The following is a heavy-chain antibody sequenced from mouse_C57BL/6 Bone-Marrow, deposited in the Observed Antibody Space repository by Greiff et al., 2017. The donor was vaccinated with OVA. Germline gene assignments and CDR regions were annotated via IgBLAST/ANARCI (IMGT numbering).Heavy chain of an antibody. Sequence: EVKLMESGGGLVQPGGSLKLSCAASGFTFSDYYMYWVRQTPEKRLEWVAYISNGGGSTYYPDTVKGRFTISRDNAKNTLYLQMSRLKSEDTAMYYCARHDYGSSSYYYAMDYWGQGTSVTVSS. CDR1: GFTFSDYY. CDR3: ARHDYGSSSYYYAMDY. CDR2: ISNGGGST. V-gene: IGHV5-12*01. J-gene: IGHJ4*01. D-gene: IGHD1-1*01.